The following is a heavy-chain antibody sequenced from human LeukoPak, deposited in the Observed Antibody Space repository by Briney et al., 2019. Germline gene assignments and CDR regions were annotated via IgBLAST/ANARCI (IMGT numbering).Heavy chain of an antibody. CDR1: GYTFTSYD. Sequence: ASVKVSCKASGYTFTSYDINWVRQATGQGLEWMGWMNPNSGNTGYAQKFQGRVTMTRNTSISTAYMELSSLRSEDTAVYYCARGLINTIFRVVIYFGMDVWGQGTTVTVSS. V-gene: IGHV1-8*01. D-gene: IGHD3-3*01. CDR3: ARGLINTIFRVVIYFGMDV. J-gene: IGHJ6*02. CDR2: MNPNSGNT.